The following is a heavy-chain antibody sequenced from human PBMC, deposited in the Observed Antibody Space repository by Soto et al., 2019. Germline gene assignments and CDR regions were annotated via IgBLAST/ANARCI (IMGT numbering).Heavy chain of an antibody. CDR3: ARGVFYDTSGYSPFDY. CDR2: IDYSGTT. J-gene: IGHJ4*02. D-gene: IGHD3-22*01. Sequence: SETLSLTCAVSGGSISTYCWSWIRQPPGKGLEWIGYIDYSGTTNYNPSLASRVTMSVDTSKNQFSLNLSSVTAADTAVYYCARGVFYDTSGYSPFDYWGQGTLVTVSS. CDR1: GGSISTYC. V-gene: IGHV4-59*01.